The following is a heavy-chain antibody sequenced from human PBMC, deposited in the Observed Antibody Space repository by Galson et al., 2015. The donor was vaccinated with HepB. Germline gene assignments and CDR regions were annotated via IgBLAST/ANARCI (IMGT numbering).Heavy chain of an antibody. D-gene: IGHD3-3*01. CDR2: IYTSGST. Sequence: TLSLTCTVSGGSISSGSYYWSWIRQPAGKGLEWIGRIYTSGSTNYNPSLKSRVTMSVDTSKNQFSLKLSSVTAADTAVYYCAREITIFGGWWFDYWGQGTLVTVSS. CDR1: GGSISSGSYY. V-gene: IGHV4-61*02. J-gene: IGHJ4*02. CDR3: AREITIFGGWWFDY.